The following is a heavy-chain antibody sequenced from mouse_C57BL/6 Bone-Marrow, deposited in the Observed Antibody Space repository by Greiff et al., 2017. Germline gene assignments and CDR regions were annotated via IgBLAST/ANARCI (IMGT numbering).Heavy chain of an antibody. D-gene: IGHD1-1*01. Sequence: EVKLMESGPELVKPGASVKISCKASGYSFTGYYMNWVKQSPEKSLEWIGEINPSTGGTTYNQKFKAKATLTVDKSSSTAYMQLKSLKSEDSAVYYCARDTTVHWYFDVWGTGTTVTVSS. CDR2: INPSTGGT. V-gene: IGHV1-42*01. CDR3: ARDTTVHWYFDV. CDR1: GYSFTGYY. J-gene: IGHJ1*03.